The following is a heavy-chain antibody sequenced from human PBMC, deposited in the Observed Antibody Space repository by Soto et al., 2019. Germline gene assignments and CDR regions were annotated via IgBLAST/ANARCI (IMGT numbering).Heavy chain of an antibody. CDR1: GFTFINYA. Sequence: EVEILESGGGLVQPGGSLRLSCTVSGFTFINYAFTWARQAPGKGLEWVSTISTSASDTNYADSVKGRFTTFRDNAKNTLFLQMNSLRAEDTAGYYCTKRSAKWGPLEDWGQGTLVTVSS. J-gene: IGHJ4*02. CDR2: ISTSASDT. D-gene: IGHD7-27*01. V-gene: IGHV3-23*01. CDR3: TKRSAKWGPLED.